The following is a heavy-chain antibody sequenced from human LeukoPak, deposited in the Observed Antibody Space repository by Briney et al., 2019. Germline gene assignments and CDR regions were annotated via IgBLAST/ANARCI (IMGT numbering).Heavy chain of an antibody. CDR1: GYSFTSYW. Sequence: GESLKISCKGSGYSFTSYWIGWVRQMPGKGLEWMGIIYPGDSDTRYSPSFQSQVTISADKSISTAYLQWSSLKASDTAMYYCARLRALHYYYMDVWGKGTTVTVSS. CDR2: IYPGDSDT. CDR3: ARLRALHYYYMDV. J-gene: IGHJ6*03. V-gene: IGHV5-51*01. D-gene: IGHD2/OR15-2a*01.